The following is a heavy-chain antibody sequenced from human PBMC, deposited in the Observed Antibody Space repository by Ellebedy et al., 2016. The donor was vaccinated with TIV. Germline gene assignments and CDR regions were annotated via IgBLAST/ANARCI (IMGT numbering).Heavy chain of an antibody. J-gene: IGHJ4*02. V-gene: IGHV3-7*04. CDR1: GFTFSGYW. D-gene: IGHD6-19*01. CDR3: ARGQGWIDY. CDR2: IHEDGSEK. Sequence: GGSLRLXXAASGFTFSGYWMSWFRQAPGKGLEWVANIHEDGSEKYYVDSVKGRFIISRDNTKKSLSQQMNSLRAEDTAVYYCARGQGWIDYWGQGTLVTVSS.